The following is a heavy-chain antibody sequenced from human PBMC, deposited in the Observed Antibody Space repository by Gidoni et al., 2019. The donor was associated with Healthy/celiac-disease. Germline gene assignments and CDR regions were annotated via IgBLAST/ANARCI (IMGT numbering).Heavy chain of an antibody. CDR1: GFTFSSYA. J-gene: IGHJ6*04. CDR3: ARDLSMVVYAMVLDV. V-gene: IGHV3-30-3*01. Sequence: QVKLGEAGGGVVQPGRSLRLCCAATGFTFSSYAMHWVRQAPGKGLEWVAVISYDGSNKYSADSVKGRFTISRDHSKNTLYLQMNSLRAEDTAVYYCARDLSMVVYAMVLDVWGKGPTVTVSS. CDR2: ISYDGSNK. D-gene: IGHD2-8*02.